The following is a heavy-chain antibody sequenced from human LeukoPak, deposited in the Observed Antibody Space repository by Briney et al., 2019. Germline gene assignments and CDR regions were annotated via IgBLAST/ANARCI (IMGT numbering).Heavy chain of an antibody. CDR2: INPNSGGT. D-gene: IGHD5-12*01. CDR3: ARGRFSGYGAD. CDR1: GYSFTDKY. Sequence: ASVKVSCKASGYSFTDKYMHWVRQAPGQGLEWMGWINPNSGGTNYAQKFQGRVTMTRDTSISTAYMELSSLTSDDTAVYYCARGRFSGYGADWGQGTLVTVSA. J-gene: IGHJ4*02. V-gene: IGHV1-2*02.